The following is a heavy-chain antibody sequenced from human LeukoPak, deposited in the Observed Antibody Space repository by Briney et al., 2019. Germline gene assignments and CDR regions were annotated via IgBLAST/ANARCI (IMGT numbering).Heavy chain of an antibody. CDR3: ARHSLIWELLDD. J-gene: IGHJ4*02. V-gene: IGHV4-4*07. CDR2: IHLRETITT. CDR1: SDSIIDYY. D-gene: IGHD1-26*01. Sequence: SETLSLTCTVSSDSIIDYYWNWVRQPVGQGPEWIGRIHLRETITTDYNPSLASRVTMSIDTSRNQFSLSLTSVTAADTAVYYCARHSLIWELLDDWGQGTLVTVSS.